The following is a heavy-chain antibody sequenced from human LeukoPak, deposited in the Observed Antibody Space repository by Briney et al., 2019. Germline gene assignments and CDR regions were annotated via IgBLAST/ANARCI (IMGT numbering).Heavy chain of an antibody. CDR3: ATHVSPPYYGSGSPFDY. V-gene: IGHV5-51*01. CDR2: IYPGDSDT. D-gene: IGHD3-10*01. J-gene: IGHJ4*02. CDR1: GYSFTSYW. Sequence: GESLKISCKGSGYSFTSYWIGWVRQMPGKGLEWMGIIYPGDSDTRYSSSFQGQVTISADKSISTAYLQWSSLKASDTAMYYCATHVSPPYYGSGSPFDYWGQGTLVTVSS.